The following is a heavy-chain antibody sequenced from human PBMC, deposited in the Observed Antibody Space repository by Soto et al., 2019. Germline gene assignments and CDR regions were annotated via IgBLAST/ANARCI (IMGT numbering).Heavy chain of an antibody. Sequence: QVQLVESGGGVVQPGRSLRLSCAASGFTFSSYGMHWVRQAPGKGLEWVAVVWYDGSKKYYAVFGKGRFTISKDNSKNTLDLQMTGLKAEDTAVYYCVICTIGDFDYWGQGTLVTVSS. V-gene: IGHV3-33*01. CDR2: VWYDGSKK. J-gene: IGHJ4*02. D-gene: IGHD2-8*01. CDR1: GFTFSSYG. CDR3: VICTIGDFDY.